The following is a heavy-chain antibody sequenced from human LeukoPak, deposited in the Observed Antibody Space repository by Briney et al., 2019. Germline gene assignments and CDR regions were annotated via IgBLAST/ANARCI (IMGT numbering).Heavy chain of an antibody. CDR1: GFTFSSYA. CDR3: ADNGHFDY. V-gene: IGHV3-23*01. J-gene: IGHJ4*02. D-gene: IGHD1-14*01. Sequence: GGSLRLSCAASGFTFSSYAIGWVRQAPGEGREWVSAISVSGGSTYYADSVKGRFTISRDNSKNTLYLQMNSLRAEDTAVYYCADNGHFDYWGQGTLVTVSS. CDR2: ISVSGGST.